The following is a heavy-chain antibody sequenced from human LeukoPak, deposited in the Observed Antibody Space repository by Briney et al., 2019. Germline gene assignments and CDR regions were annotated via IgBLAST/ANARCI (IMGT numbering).Heavy chain of an antibody. V-gene: IGHV1-2*02. Sequence: ASVTVSCKASGYTFTGYYMHWVRQAPGQGLEWMGWINPNRGGTNYAQKFQGRVLMTRDTSISTAYMELSRLRSDDTAVYYCARDQEECSSTSCYWRGFDPWGQGTLVTVSS. J-gene: IGHJ5*02. CDR3: ARDQEECSSTSCYWRGFDP. CDR1: GYTFTGYY. CDR2: INPNRGGT. D-gene: IGHD2-2*01.